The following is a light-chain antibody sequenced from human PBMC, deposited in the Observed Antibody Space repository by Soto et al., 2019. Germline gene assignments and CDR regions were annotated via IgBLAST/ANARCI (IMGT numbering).Light chain of an antibody. CDR2: DAS. CDR1: QSVSSY. V-gene: IGKV3-11*01. Sequence: EIVLTQSPSSLPFSPWERCTLSGRASQSVSSYLAWYQQKPGQAPRLLIYDASNRATGIPARFSGSGSGTDFTLIISSLEPEDFAVYYCQQRSNWPRTFGQGTKVDIK. J-gene: IGKJ1*01. CDR3: QQRSNWPRT.